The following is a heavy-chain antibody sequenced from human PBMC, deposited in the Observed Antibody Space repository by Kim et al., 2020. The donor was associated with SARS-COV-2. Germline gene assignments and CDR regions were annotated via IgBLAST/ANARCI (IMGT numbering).Heavy chain of an antibody. D-gene: IGHD3-10*01. V-gene: IGHV1-69*13. J-gene: IGHJ6*02. CDR3: ATPWPVRGVIPTIILDV. Sequence: SVKVSCKASGGTFSSYAISWVRQAPGQGLEWMGGIIPIFGTANYAQKFQGRVTITADESTSTAYMELSSLRSEDTAVYYCATPWPVRGVIPTIILDVWGQGTTVTVSS. CDR2: IIPIFGTA. CDR1: GGTFSSYA.